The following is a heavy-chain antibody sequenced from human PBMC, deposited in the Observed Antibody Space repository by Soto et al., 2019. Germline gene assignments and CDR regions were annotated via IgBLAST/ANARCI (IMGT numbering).Heavy chain of an antibody. D-gene: IGHD3-3*01. J-gene: IGHJ6*02. CDR3: SHMESRVASYGLDV. CDR2: IYWDDDK. Sequence: QITLKESGPTLVKPTQTLTLTCTFSGFSLDTSGVGVAWIRQPPGKALEWLTLIYWDDDKRYSPSLRSRLTITKDTSEIRVVLTMTNMDPVDTATYYCSHMESRVASYGLDVWGQGTTVTVSS. CDR1: GFSLDTSGVG. V-gene: IGHV2-5*02.